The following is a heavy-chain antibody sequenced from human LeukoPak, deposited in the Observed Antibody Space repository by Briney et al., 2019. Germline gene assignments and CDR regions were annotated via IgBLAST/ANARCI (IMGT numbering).Heavy chain of an antibody. CDR1: GFTFSTYA. CDR3: AKGGPQLYYDSSGYYFLDY. CDR2: LSGSGGGT. J-gene: IGHJ4*02. D-gene: IGHD3-22*01. V-gene: IGHV3-23*01. Sequence: GSLRLSYAASGFTFSTYAMSWVRQAPGKGLEWVSALSGSGGGTYHADSVKGRFTMSRDNSKNTLYLQMNSLRAEDTAVYYCAKGGPQLYYDSSGYYFLDYWGQGTLVTVSS.